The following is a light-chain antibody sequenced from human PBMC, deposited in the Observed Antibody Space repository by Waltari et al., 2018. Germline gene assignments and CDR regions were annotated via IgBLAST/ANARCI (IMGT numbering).Light chain of an antibody. V-gene: IGLV2-14*01. CDR2: AVS. Sequence: QSALTQTASVSGSPGQSITISCTGTRSDVGGYKYVSWYQQHPGKAPKLMIYAVSNRPSGISSRFSGSKSGNMASLTISGLQAEDEADYYCSSYASSSTLWVFGGGTKLTVL. CDR1: RSDVGGYKY. CDR3: SSYASSSTLWV. J-gene: IGLJ3*02.